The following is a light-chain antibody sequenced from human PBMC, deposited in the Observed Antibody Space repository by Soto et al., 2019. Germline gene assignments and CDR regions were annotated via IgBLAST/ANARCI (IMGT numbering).Light chain of an antibody. V-gene: IGKV3-15*01. CDR3: QQYDTGWT. CDR2: AAS. CDR1: QSVSSN. Sequence: DIVMTQSPATLSVSPGERATLSCRASQSVSSNLTWYQQKPGQAPRLLIYAASRMPTGIPSRFSGSGSGTEFTLTIRSLHSYDFGVYYCQQYDTGWTFGRGTKVDIK. J-gene: IGKJ1*01.